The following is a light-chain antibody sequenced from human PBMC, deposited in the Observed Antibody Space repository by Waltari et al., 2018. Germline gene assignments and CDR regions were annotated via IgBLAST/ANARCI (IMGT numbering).Light chain of an antibody. V-gene: IGKV2-28*01. CDR1: KSLLHSNGYNY. CDR2: LGS. J-gene: IGKJ5*01. Sequence: DIVMTQSPLSLPVTPGEPASISCRSSKSLLHSNGYNYLDWYLQKPGQSPQILIYLGSNRASWVPDRFSGSGSGTDFTLKISRVEAEDAGVYYCMEALQSVTFGQGTRLEIK. CDR3: MEALQSVT.